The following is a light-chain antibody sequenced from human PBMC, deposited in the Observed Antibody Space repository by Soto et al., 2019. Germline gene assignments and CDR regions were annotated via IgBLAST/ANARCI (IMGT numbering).Light chain of an antibody. Sequence: DLQMTQSPATLSASVGDRVTITFRASQSIDSWLAWYQQKPGKAPKLLIYKASSLESGVPSRFSGSKSGTEFTLTISSLQPDDIATYYCQQFDSYPWPFGQGTKVEIK. CDR3: QQFDSYPWP. CDR2: KAS. CDR1: QSIDSW. J-gene: IGKJ1*01. V-gene: IGKV1-5*03.